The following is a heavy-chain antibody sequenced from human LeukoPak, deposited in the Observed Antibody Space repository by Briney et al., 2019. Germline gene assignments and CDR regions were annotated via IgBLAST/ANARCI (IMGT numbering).Heavy chain of an antibody. V-gene: IGHV3-43*02. CDR1: GFTFDNFA. CDR2: VSGNGVNT. CDR3: TKDSSSLWYFDF. Sequence: GGSLRLSCAASGFTFDNFAMHWVRQTPGKGLEWVSLVSGNGVNTYYADSVKGRFTISRDNSKNSLYLQMNSLRTEDTALYFCTKDSSSLWYFDFWGQGALVTVSS. D-gene: IGHD6-13*01. J-gene: IGHJ4*02.